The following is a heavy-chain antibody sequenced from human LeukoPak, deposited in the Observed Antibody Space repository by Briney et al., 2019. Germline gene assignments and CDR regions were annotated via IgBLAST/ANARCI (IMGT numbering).Heavy chain of an antibody. J-gene: IGHJ4*02. V-gene: IGHV4-34*01. CDR2: INQGRSP. D-gene: IGHD1-1*01. Sequence: SGTLSLTCAVYGGAFSGYYWSWIRQSPGKGLEWIGEINQGRSPNYNPSLKSRVTISLDTSENQFSLKVTSVTAADTAVYYCARRRTWNDVLDSWSQGTRVTVSS. CDR3: ARRRTWNDVLDS. CDR1: GGAFSGYY.